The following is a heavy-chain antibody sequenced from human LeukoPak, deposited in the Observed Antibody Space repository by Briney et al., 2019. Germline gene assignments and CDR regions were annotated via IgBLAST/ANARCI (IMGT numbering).Heavy chain of an antibody. CDR1: GGSISSYY. J-gene: IGHJ4*02. V-gene: IGHV4-59*01. CDR2: IYYSGST. Sequence: SETLSLTCTVSGGSISSYYWSWIRQPPGKGLEWIGYIYYSGSTNYNPSLKSRVTISVDTSKNQFSLKLSSVAAADTAVYYCALGGFGQFDYWGQGTLVTVSS. CDR3: ALGGFGQFDY. D-gene: IGHD3-10*01.